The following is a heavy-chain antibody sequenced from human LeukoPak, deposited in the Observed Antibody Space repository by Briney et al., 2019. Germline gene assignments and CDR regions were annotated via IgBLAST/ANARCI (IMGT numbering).Heavy chain of an antibody. D-gene: IGHD3-16*02. CDR3: AKDKQELRLGELSPPDY. Sequence: GGSLRLSCAASGFTFSSYSMNWVRQSPGKGREWVSSISSSSSYIYYADSVKGRFTISRDNAKNSLYLQMNSLRAEDTAVYYCAKDKQELRLGELSPPDYWGQGTLVTVSS. CDR2: ISSSSSYI. J-gene: IGHJ4*02. CDR1: GFTFSSYS. V-gene: IGHV3-21*01.